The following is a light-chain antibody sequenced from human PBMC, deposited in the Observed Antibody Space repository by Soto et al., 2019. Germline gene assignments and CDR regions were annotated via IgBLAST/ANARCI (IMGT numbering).Light chain of an antibody. CDR3: KQYNSFTWT. J-gene: IGKJ1*01. V-gene: IGKV1-5*03. CDR1: QSISIW. Sequence: DIQMTQSPSTLSASVGDRVTITCRASQSISIWLAWYQQKPGKAHKILIYKAYSLESGVQSRFSGSGSGTEFTLTIRSLQPDDIATYYCKQYNSFTWTVGQGTKVDI. CDR2: KAY.